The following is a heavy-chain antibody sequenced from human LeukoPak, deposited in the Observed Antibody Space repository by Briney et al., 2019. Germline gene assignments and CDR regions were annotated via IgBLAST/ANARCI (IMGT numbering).Heavy chain of an antibody. D-gene: IGHD3-22*01. V-gene: IGHV4-59*01. CDR1: GGSISSYH. Sequence: PSETLSLTCTVSGGSISSYHWSWIRQPPGKGLECIGYIYYSGSTNYNPSLKSRVTISVDTSKNQFSLKLSSVTAADTAVYYCARARNYHDSSDYYYEGDAFDIWGQGTMVTVSS. CDR2: IYYSGST. J-gene: IGHJ3*02. CDR3: ARARNYHDSSDYYYEGDAFDI.